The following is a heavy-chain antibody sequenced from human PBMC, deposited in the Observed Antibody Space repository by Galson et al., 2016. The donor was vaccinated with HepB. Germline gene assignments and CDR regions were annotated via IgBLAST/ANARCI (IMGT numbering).Heavy chain of an antibody. D-gene: IGHD3-10*01. Sequence: SLRLSCAASGFTFSNFAMTWVRQAPGKGLEWLSGISGKGGSTYYVDSVKGRFTVSRDNSKNTLHLHMNSLRGDDTAVYYCANLGSGSVRWYFDGMEVWGKGTTVTVPS. CDR1: GFTFSNFA. CDR3: ANLGSGSVRWYFDGMEV. CDR2: ISGKGGST. V-gene: IGHV3-23*01. J-gene: IGHJ6*04.